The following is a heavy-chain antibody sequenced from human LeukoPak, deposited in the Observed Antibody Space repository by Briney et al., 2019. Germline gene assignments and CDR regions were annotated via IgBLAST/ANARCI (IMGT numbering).Heavy chain of an antibody. J-gene: IGHJ4*02. CDR1: GFTFDDYA. Sequence: GGSLRLSCAGSGFTFDDYAMHWVRQAPGKGLEWLSIISYNGGFIDYADSVKGRFTISRDNAKNPLYLQLDSLRAEDTAIYYCAKVRGKYSSHFFFDYWGQGTLVTVSS. D-gene: IGHD6-19*01. V-gene: IGHV3-9*01. CDR2: ISYNGGFI. CDR3: AKVRGKYSSHFFFDY.